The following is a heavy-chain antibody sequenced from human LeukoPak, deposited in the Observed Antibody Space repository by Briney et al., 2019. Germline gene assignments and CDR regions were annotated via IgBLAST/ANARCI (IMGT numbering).Heavy chain of an antibody. CDR2: IYHSGST. CDR1: GGSISSSSYY. V-gene: IGHV4-39*07. Sequence: SETLSLTCTVSGGSISSSSYYWGWIRQPPGTGLEWIGSIYHSGSTYYNPSLKSRVTISVDTSKNQFSLKLSSVTAADTAVYYCARGRRGRTMVRGVIRNEYYFDYWGQGTLVTVSS. CDR3: ARGRRGRTMVRGVIRNEYYFDY. J-gene: IGHJ4*02. D-gene: IGHD3-10*01.